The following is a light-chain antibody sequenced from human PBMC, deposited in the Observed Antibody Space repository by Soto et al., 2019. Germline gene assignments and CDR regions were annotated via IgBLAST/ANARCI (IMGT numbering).Light chain of an antibody. V-gene: IGKV2-28*01. CDR3: LQPKQSPLT. CDR1: QSLLHSNGYNY. Sequence: DTVRTQAPISRRVTPGEPASISCRYRQSLLHSNGYNYLDWYLQKPGQSPQLLIYFGSNLPSGVPERFSGSGSGTEFTLTISRVEAEDVGIYYCLQPKQSPLTFGRGTKLELK. J-gene: IGKJ2*01. CDR2: FGS.